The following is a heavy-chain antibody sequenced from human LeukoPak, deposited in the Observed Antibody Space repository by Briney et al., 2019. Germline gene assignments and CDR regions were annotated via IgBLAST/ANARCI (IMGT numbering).Heavy chain of an antibody. CDR1: RFTFSYYP. D-gene: IGHD3-22*01. J-gene: IGHJ6*02. CDR2: ISYDGSNQ. Sequence: PGGSLRLSCAASRFTFSYYPMHWVRQAPGKGLEWVAVISYDGSNQYYADSVKGRFTISRDNSKNTLSLQVNSLRPEDTAVYYCAKDRTKEVTMIVVVIEHYYYGMDVWGQGTTVTVSS. CDR3: AKDRTKEVTMIVVVIEHYYYGMDV. V-gene: IGHV3-30-3*01.